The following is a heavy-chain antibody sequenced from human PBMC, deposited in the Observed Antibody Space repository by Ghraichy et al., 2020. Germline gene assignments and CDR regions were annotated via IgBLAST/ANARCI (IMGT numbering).Heavy chain of an antibody. J-gene: IGHJ6*02. V-gene: IGHV3-30-3*01. CDR3: ARDRGSSSSEYYYGMDV. CDR1: GFTFSSYA. D-gene: IGHD6-6*01. CDR2: ISYDGSNK. Sequence: GGSLRLSCAASGFTFSSYAMHWVRQAPGKGLEWVAVISYDGSNKYYADSVKGRFTISRDNSKNTLYLQMNSLRAEDTAVYYCARDRGSSSSEYYYGMDVWGQGTTVTVSS.